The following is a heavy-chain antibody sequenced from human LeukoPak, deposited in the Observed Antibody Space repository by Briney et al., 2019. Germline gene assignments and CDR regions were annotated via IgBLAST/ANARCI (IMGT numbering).Heavy chain of an antibody. J-gene: IGHJ4*02. Sequence: SETLSLTCTVSGGSISSYYWSWIRQPPGKGLEWIGYIYYSGSTNYNPSLKSRVTISVDTSKNQFSLKLSSVTAADTAVYYCARDSGWLQLGFDYWGQGTLVTVSS. CDR3: ARDSGWLQLGFDY. CDR1: GGSISSYY. D-gene: IGHD5-24*01. V-gene: IGHV4-59*12. CDR2: IYYSGST.